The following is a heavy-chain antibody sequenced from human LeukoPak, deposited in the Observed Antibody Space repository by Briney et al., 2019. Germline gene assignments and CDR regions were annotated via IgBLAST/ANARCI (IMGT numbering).Heavy chain of an antibody. CDR1: GFTFRSYS. CDR3: ARDRGHSYGAEGMDV. CDR2: ISSSSSYI. D-gene: IGHD5-18*01. Sequence: GGSLRLSCAASGFTFRSYSMNWVRQAPGKGLEWVSSISSSSSYIYYADSVKSRFTISRDNAKNSMYLQMNSLRAEDTAVYYCARDRGHSYGAEGMDVWGQGTTVTVSS. J-gene: IGHJ6*02. V-gene: IGHV3-21*01.